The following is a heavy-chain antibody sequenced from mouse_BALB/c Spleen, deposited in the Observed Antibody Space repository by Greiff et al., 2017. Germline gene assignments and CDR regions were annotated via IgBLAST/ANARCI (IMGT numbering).Heavy chain of an antibody. CDR3: ARVPDYYGGNYYAMDY. V-gene: IGHV3-8*02. J-gene: IGHJ4*01. D-gene: IGHD1-1*01. Sequence: DVQLQESGPSLVKPSQTLSLTCSVTGDSITSGYWNWIRKFPGNKLEYMGYISYSGSTYYNPSLKSRISITRDTSKNQYYLQLNSVTTEDTATYYCARVPDYYGGNYYAMDYWGQGTSVTVSS. CDR2: ISYSGST. CDR1: GDSITSGY.